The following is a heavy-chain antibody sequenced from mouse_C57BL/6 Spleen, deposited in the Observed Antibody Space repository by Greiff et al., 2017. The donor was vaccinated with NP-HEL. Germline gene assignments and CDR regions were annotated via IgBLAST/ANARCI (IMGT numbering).Heavy chain of an antibody. CDR3: ARSTTVVASYWYFDV. Sequence: QVQLKQPGAELVKPGASVKLSCKASGYTFTSYWMHWVKQRPGQGLEWIGMIHPNSGSTNYNEKFKSKATLTVDKSSSTAYMQLSSLTSEDSAVYYCARSTTVVASYWYFDVWGTGTTVTVSS. V-gene: IGHV1-64*01. J-gene: IGHJ1*03. D-gene: IGHD1-1*01. CDR1: GYTFTSYW. CDR2: IHPNSGST.